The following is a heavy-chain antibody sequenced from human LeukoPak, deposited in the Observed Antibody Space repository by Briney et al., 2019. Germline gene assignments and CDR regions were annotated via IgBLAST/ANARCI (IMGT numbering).Heavy chain of an antibody. Sequence: PGGSLRLSCAASAFIFNDYYTSWIRQAPEKGLECVSYISNSGSTMFYADSVKGRFTISRDNAKNSLYLQMDSLRAEDTAVYYCARVGRSGGVFDSWGQGTLVTVSS. V-gene: IGHV3-11*04. CDR3: ARVGRSGGVFDS. CDR2: ISNSGSTM. CDR1: AFIFNDYY. D-gene: IGHD3-10*01. J-gene: IGHJ4*02.